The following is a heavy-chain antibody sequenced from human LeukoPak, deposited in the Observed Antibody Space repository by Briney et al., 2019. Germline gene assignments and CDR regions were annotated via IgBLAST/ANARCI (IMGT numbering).Heavy chain of an antibody. D-gene: IGHD5-24*01. CDR3: ARGRDGYNSEDY. CDR1: GYTFTGYY. CDR2: INPNSGGT. J-gene: IGHJ4*02. Sequence: VASVKVSCKASGYTFTGYYMHWVRQAPGQGLEWMGWINPNSGGTNYAQKFQGRVTMTRDTSISTAYMELSSLRSEDTAVYYCARGRDGYNSEDYWGQGTLVTVSS. V-gene: IGHV1-2*02.